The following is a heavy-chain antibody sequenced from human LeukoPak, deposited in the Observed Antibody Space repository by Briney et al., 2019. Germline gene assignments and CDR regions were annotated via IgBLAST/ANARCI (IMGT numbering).Heavy chain of an antibody. CDR1: GFTFSSYD. V-gene: IGHV3-13*01. CDR2: IGTAGDT. J-gene: IGHJ3*02. Sequence: GGSLRLSCAASGFTFSSYDMHWVRQAPGKGLEWVSAIGTAGDTYYPGSVKGRFTISRENAKNSLYLQMNSLRAGDTAVYYCARSFNYGDYVGAFDIWGQGTMVTVSS. D-gene: IGHD4-17*01. CDR3: ARSFNYGDYVGAFDI.